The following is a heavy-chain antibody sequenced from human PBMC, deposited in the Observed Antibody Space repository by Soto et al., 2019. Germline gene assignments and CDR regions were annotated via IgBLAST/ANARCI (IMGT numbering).Heavy chain of an antibody. CDR2: IYWDDDK. Sequence: QITLNESGPTQVKPRQTLTLTCTFSGFSLTTSVVGVGWIRQSPGKAPEWLALIYWDDDKRYSPSLKSRLTITKDTSKNQVVLTMADLDPADTATYYCAHRVLRTVFGLVTTTAIYFDFWGQGTQVAVS. V-gene: IGHV2-5*02. CDR1: GFSLTTSVVG. J-gene: IGHJ4*02. CDR3: AHRVLRTVFGLVTTTAIYFDF. D-gene: IGHD3-3*01.